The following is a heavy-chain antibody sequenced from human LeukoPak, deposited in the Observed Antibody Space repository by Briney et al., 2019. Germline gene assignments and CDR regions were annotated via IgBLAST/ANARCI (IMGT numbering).Heavy chain of an antibody. D-gene: IGHD4-17*01. CDR1: GDSITNGIFH. J-gene: IGHJ6*02. V-gene: IGHV4-61*02. CDR3: ATTTVTGLGYYGMDV. CDR2: IYTGGNT. Sequence: SETLSLTCTVSGDSITNGIFHWSWIRQPAGKELEWIGRIYTGGNTAYNPSLNSRVTISVDTSKNQFSLKLSSVTAADTAVYYCATTTVTGLGYYGMDVWGQGTTVTVSS.